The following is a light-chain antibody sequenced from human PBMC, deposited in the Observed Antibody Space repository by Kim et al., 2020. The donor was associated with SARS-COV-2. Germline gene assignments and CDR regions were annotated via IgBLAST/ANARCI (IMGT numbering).Light chain of an antibody. CDR1: QSVTSSS. Sequence: SPGERATLSCRASQSVTSSSLAWFQQTPGQAPRLLIYDASSRATGIPDKFSGSGSETDFTLTICALEPEDFAVYYCQQYGSSPWTVGQGTKVDIK. V-gene: IGKV3-20*01. CDR3: QQYGSSPWT. J-gene: IGKJ1*01. CDR2: DAS.